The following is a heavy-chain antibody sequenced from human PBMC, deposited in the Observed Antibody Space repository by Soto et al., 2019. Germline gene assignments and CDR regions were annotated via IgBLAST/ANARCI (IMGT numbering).Heavy chain of an antibody. D-gene: IGHD3-22*01. CDR1: GFTFSSYG. Sequence: SLRLSCAASGFTFSSYGMHWVRQAPGKGLEWVAVIWYDGSNKYYADSVKGRFTISRDNSKNTLYLQMNSLRAEDTAVYYCAREPYYYDSSEYYFDYWGQGTLVTVSS. CDR2: IWYDGSNK. J-gene: IGHJ4*02. CDR3: AREPYYYDSSEYYFDY. V-gene: IGHV3-33*01.